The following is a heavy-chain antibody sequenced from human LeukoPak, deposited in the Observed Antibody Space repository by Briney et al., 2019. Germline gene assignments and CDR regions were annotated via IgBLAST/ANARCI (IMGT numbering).Heavy chain of an antibody. CDR1: GFTVSSNY. D-gene: IGHD6-19*01. V-gene: IGHV3-53*01. CDR3: AGDKTTGGWYEFDY. J-gene: IGHJ4*02. CDR2: ISNDGDT. Sequence: PGGSLRLSCAASGFTVSSNYMSWVSQGPGKGLEFVSVISNDGDTYYADSVKGRFTISRDTSKNTVSLQMNSLRAEDTAVYYCAGDKTTGGWYEFDYWGQGTLVTVSS.